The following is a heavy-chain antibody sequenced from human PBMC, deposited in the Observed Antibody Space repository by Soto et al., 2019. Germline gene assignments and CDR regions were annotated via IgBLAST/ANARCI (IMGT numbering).Heavy chain of an antibody. CDR2: IKQDGSEK. V-gene: IGHV3-7*03. Sequence: EVQLVESGGGLVQPGGSLRLSCAASGFIFSNYWMSWVRQAPGKGLEWVANIKQDGSEKYYVDSVKGRFTISRDNAKNSVYLQMDSLRAEDTAVYYCASDGTIGGVTDWSSPYYYYGMDVWGQGTTVTVSS. D-gene: IGHD2-21*02. J-gene: IGHJ6*02. CDR3: ASDGTIGGVTDWSSPYYYYGMDV. CDR1: GFIFSNYW.